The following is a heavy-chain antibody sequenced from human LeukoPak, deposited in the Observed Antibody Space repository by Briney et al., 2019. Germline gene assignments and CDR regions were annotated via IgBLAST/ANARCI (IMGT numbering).Heavy chain of an antibody. J-gene: IGHJ4*02. D-gene: IGHD4-17*01. CDR3: ARATTVTTLSSFDY. V-gene: IGHV4-34*01. CDR1: GGSFSGYY. Sequence: SETLSLTCAVYGGSFSGYYWSWIRQPPGKGLEWIGEINHSGSTNYNPSLKSRVTISVDASKKQFSLKLTSVTAADTAVYYCARATTVTTLSSFDYWGQGTLVTVSS. CDR2: INHSGST.